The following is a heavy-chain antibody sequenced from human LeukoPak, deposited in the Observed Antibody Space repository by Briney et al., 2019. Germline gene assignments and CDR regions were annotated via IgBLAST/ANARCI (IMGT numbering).Heavy chain of an antibody. Sequence: PGGSLRLSCAASGFTVSSHYMSWVRQAPGKGLEWVSVIYSGAGTSYADSVQGRFTISRDNSKNTLYLQMNSLRVEDTAVYYCARDRGFSSSWHLFVYWGQGTLVTVSS. CDR3: ARDRGFSSSWHLFVY. J-gene: IGHJ4*02. CDR1: GFTVSSHY. CDR2: IYSGAGT. D-gene: IGHD6-13*01. V-gene: IGHV3-66*02.